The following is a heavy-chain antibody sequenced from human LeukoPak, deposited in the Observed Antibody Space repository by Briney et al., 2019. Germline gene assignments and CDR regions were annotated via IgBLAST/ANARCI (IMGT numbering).Heavy chain of an antibody. Sequence: PGGSLRLSCAASGFTFSSYSMNWVRQAPGKGLEWVSYISSSSSTTYYADSVKGRFTISRDNAKNSLYLQMNSLRAEDTAVYYCARDTYCSGGSCYPNWFDPWGQGTLVTVSS. CDR3: ARDTYCSGGSCYPNWFDP. V-gene: IGHV3-48*01. CDR2: ISSSSSTT. D-gene: IGHD2-15*01. J-gene: IGHJ5*02. CDR1: GFTFSSYS.